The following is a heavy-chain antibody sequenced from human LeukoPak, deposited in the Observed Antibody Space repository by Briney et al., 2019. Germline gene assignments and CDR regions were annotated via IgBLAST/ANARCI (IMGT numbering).Heavy chain of an antibody. D-gene: IGHD5-18*01. CDR1: GGSISSSSYY. Sequence: IPSETLSLTCTVSGGSISSSSYYWGWIRQPPGKGLEWIGSIYYSGSTYYNPSLKSRVTISVDTSKNQFSLKLSSVTAADTAVYYCARGERYSYTNWFDPWGQGTLVTVSS. CDR2: IYYSGST. V-gene: IGHV4-39*07. CDR3: ARGERYSYTNWFDP. J-gene: IGHJ5*02.